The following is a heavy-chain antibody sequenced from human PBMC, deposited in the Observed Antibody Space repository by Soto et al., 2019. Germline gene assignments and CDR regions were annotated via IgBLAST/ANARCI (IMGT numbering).Heavy chain of an antibody. D-gene: IGHD2-21*01. J-gene: IGHJ5*02. CDR3: ARIPSP. Sequence: QLPLQESGSGLVKPSQTLSLTCAVCGGSISSGGYAWSWIRQPQGKGLEWIGYIYHRGSTYYNSSHQSRVTISVDRSKNQYSLKLSCVTAACTAVYYCARIPSPWGQGTLVTVSS. V-gene: IGHV4-30-2*01. CDR1: GGSISSGGYA. CDR2: IYHRGST.